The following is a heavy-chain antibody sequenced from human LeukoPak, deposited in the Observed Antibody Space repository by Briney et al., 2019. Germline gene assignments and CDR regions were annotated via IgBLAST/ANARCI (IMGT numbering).Heavy chain of an antibody. CDR1: GFTFSSYS. Sequence: GGSLRLSCAASGFTFSSYSMNWVRQAPGKGLEWVSYISSSGRSVHYTEPVKGRFTVSRDNAKTSVYLQMNSLRDEDTAVYYCARDLGPVRTNDYWGQGTLVTVSS. CDR3: ARDLGPVRTNDY. V-gene: IGHV3-48*02. D-gene: IGHD3-16*01. CDR2: ISSSGRSV. J-gene: IGHJ4*02.